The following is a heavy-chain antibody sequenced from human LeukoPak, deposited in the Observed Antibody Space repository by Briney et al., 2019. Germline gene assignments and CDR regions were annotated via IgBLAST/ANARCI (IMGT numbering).Heavy chain of an antibody. CDR2: IYYSGST. D-gene: IGHD3-10*01. V-gene: IGHV4-59*01. J-gene: IGHJ4*02. Sequence: SETLSLTCTVSGGSISSYYWSWIRQPPGKGLEWIGYIYYSGSTNYNPSLKSRVTISVDTSKNQFSLKLSSVTAADTAVYYCARVAYCYGSEIDYWGQGTLVTVSS. CDR3: ARVAYCYGSEIDY. CDR1: GGSISSYY.